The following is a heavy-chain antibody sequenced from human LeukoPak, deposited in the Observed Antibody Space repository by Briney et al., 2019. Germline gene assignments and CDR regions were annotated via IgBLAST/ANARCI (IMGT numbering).Heavy chain of an antibody. J-gene: IGHJ4*02. V-gene: IGHV4-59*01. CDR3: ARDQGSEDYFDY. CDR1: GGSISSYY. CDR2: IYYSGST. D-gene: IGHD2-15*01. Sequence: SETLSLTCTVSGGSISSYYWSWIRQPPGKGLEWIGYIYYSGSTNCNPSLKSRVTISVDTSKNQFSLKLSSVTAADTAVYYCARDQGSEDYFDYWGQGTLVTVSS.